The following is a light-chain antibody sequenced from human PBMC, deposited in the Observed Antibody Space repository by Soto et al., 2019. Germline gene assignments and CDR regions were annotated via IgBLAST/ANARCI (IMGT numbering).Light chain of an antibody. V-gene: IGKV1-39*01. J-gene: IGKJ1*01. CDR2: AAS. Sequence: DIQMTQSPSSLSASVGDRVTITCRASQSISSYLNWYQQKPGKAPKLLIYAASSLQSGVPSRFSGSGSGTEFTLTISSLQPDDFATYYCHQTAANPWTFAQGTKVDI. CDR1: QSISSY. CDR3: HQTAANPWT.